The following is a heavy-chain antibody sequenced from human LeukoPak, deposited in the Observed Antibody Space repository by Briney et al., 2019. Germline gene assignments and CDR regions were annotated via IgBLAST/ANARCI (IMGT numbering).Heavy chain of an antibody. J-gene: IGHJ3*02. Sequence: GGSLRLSCVASGFTFSDFAMSWVRQTPGKRLEWVASTDGTGGDSYYADAVKGRFTISRDDSRDTLYLQMNSLKAEDTAVYYCAKDAFSYNGVFNPSDIWGQGTMVTVSS. D-gene: IGHD3-3*01. CDR3: AKDAFSYNGVFNPSDI. CDR2: TDGTGGDS. V-gene: IGHV3-23*01. CDR1: GFTFSDFA.